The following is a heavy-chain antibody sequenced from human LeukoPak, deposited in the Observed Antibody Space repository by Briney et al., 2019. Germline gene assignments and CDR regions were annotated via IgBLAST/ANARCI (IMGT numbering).Heavy chain of an antibody. CDR2: IWYDGSNK. V-gene: IGHV3-33*01. CDR3: ARGSVETLDY. D-gene: IGHD2-21*01. Sequence: PGRSLTLSCAASGFTFSSYGMHWVRQAPGKGLEWLAVIWYDGSNKYYADSVKGRFTISRDNSKNTLYLQMNSLRAEDTAVYYCARGSVETLDYWGQGTLVTVSS. CDR1: GFTFSSYG. J-gene: IGHJ4*02.